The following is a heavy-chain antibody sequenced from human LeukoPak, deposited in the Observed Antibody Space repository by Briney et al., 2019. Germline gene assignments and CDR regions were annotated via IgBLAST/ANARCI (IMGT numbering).Heavy chain of an antibody. CDR3: ASYYCSSGSCYFDT. CDR2: IYRGDT. V-gene: IGHV3-53*01. CDR1: GFTAGYNY. Sequence: GGSLRLSCAVSGFTAGYNYMSWVRQAPGKGLEWVSVIYRGDTYYADSVKGRSTISRDDSKNTVFLQMNRLRADDTAVYFCASYYCSSGSCYFDTWGQGTLVAVSS. J-gene: IGHJ4*02. D-gene: IGHD2-15*01.